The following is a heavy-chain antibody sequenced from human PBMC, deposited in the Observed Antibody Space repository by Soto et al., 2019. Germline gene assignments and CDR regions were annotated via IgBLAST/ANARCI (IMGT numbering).Heavy chain of an antibody. D-gene: IGHD3-3*01. V-gene: IGHV3-30*03. Sequence: QPGGSLRLSCAASGFTFSSYGMHWVRQAPGKGLEWVAVISYDGSNKYYADSVKGRFTISRDNSKNTLYLQMNSLRAEDTAVYYCARHGSQVEWLFYFDYWGQGTLVTVSS. CDR1: GFTFSSYG. CDR3: ARHGSQVEWLFYFDY. J-gene: IGHJ4*02. CDR2: ISYDGSNK.